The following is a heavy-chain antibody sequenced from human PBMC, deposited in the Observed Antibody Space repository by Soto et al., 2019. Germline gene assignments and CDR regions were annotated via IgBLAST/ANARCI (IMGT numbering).Heavy chain of an antibody. D-gene: IGHD2-21*01. CDR3: ARDEVYGGNSYYFDF. CDR2: ISYDGSNK. V-gene: IGHV3-30-3*01. CDR1: GFTFSSYA. J-gene: IGHJ4*02. Sequence: GGSLRLSCAASGFTFSSYAMHWVRQAPGKGLEWVAVISYDGSNKYYADSVKGRFTISRDNSKNTLYLQMNSLRAEDTAVYYCARDEVYGGNSYYFDFWGQGTLVTVSS.